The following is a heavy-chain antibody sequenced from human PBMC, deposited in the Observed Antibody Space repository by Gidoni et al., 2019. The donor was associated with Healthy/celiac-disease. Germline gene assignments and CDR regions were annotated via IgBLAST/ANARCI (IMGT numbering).Heavy chain of an antibody. CDR3: ARESSGSYYGALDY. Sequence: QVQLVHSGAEVKKPGSSVKVSCTASGGPFSSYTISWVRQAPGQGLEWMGRIIPILGIANYAQKFQGRVTITADKSTSTAYMELSSLRSEDTAVYYCARESSGSYYGALDYWGQGTLVTVSS. CDR2: IIPILGIA. J-gene: IGHJ4*02. CDR1: GGPFSSYT. V-gene: IGHV1-69*04. D-gene: IGHD1-26*01.